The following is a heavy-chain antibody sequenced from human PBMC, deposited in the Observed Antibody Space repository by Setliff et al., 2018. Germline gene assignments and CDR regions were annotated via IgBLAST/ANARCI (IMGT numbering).Heavy chain of an antibody. D-gene: IGHD6-13*01. CDR1: GYTFTSYY. Sequence: ASVKVSCKASGYTFTSYYMYWVRQAPGQGLEWMGTINTGGGSASLVDQFQGRVTMTRDTSTSTIYLELNSLRSDDTAVYYCARGGVAAAGKKGVFEHWGQGTLVTVSS. V-gene: IGHV1-46*01. CDR2: INTGGGSA. CDR3: ARGGVAAAGKKGVFEH. J-gene: IGHJ4*02.